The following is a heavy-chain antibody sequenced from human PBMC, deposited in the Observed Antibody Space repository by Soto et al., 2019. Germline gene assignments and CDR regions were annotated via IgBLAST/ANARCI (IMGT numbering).Heavy chain of an antibody. CDR2: INSDGSST. CDR3: ARDSGSYAEY. V-gene: IGHV3-74*01. D-gene: IGHD1-26*01. CDR1: GFTFSSYW. J-gene: IGHJ4*02. Sequence: EVQLVESGGGLVQPGGSLRLSCVASGFTFSSYWMHWVRQAPGKGLVWVSRINSDGSSTDYADFVKGRFTISRDNAKXXXXXXXXSLXXEXXXXYYCARDSGSYAEYWGQGTLVTVSS.